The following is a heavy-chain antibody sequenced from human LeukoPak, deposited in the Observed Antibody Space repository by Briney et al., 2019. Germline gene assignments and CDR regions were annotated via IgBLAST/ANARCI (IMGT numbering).Heavy chain of an antibody. CDR3: ARVKRIPAFAEAYNDY. D-gene: IGHD2-2*01. CDR1: GYTFTSYG. V-gene: IGHV1-18*01. J-gene: IGHJ4*02. CDR2: ISAYNGNT. Sequence: GASVKVSCKASGYTFTSYGISWVRQAPGQGLEWMGWISAYNGNTNYAQKLQGRVTMTTDTSTSTVYMELRSLRSDDTAVYYCARVKRIPAFAEAYNDYWGQGTLVTVSS.